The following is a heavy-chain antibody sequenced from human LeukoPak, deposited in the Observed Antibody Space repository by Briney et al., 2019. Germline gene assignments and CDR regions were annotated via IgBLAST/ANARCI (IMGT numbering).Heavy chain of an antibody. CDR2: INHSGST. CDR3: ARGPASGSNFAWFDP. J-gene: IGHJ5*02. V-gene: IGHV4-34*01. Sequence: SSETLSLTCAVYGGSLSNYYWSWIRQPPGKGLEWIGEINHSGSTKYNPSLKSRVTISVDMSKNQLSLELSSVTAADTAVYYCARGPASGSNFAWFDPWGHGALVTASS. D-gene: IGHD3-10*01. CDR1: GGSLSNYY.